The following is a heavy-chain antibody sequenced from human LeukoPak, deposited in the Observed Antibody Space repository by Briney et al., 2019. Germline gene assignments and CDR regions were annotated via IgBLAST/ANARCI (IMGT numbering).Heavy chain of an antibody. CDR1: GFTFSSYW. CDR3: ARVRGRVELLFYFDY. J-gene: IGHJ4*02. V-gene: IGHV3-74*01. CDR2: INTDGSST. Sequence: GGSLRLSCAASGFTFSSYWMHWVRQAPGKGLVWVSRINTDGSSTSYADSVKGRFTISRDNAKNSLYLQMNSLRAEDTAVYYCARVRGRVELLFYFDYWGQGTLVTVSS. D-gene: IGHD1-7*01.